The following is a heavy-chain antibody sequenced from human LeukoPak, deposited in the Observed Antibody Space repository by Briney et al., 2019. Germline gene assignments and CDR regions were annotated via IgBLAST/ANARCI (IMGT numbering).Heavy chain of an antibody. J-gene: IGHJ4*02. D-gene: IGHD3-22*01. CDR3: ASWVDSSGCDY. CDR1: GFTFSSYE. V-gene: IGHV3-33*08. Sequence: PGGSLRLSCAASGFTFSSYEMNWVRQAPGKGLEWVAVIWYDGSHTHYADSVKGRFTISRDNSKNTLYLQMNSLRVEDTAVYYCASWVDSSGCDYWGQGTLVTVSS. CDR2: IWYDGSHT.